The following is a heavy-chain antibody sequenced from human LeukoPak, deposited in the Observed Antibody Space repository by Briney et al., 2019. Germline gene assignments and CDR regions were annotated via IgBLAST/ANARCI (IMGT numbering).Heavy chain of an antibody. Sequence: ASVKVSCKTSGYTFTGYYIHWVRQAPGQGLEWMGWIDPNSGGTNYAQKFQGRVTMTRDTCISTAYMELSRLTSADTAVYRCATPSSSSWYGFDPWGQGTLVTVSS. J-gene: IGHJ5*02. CDR2: IDPNSGGT. D-gene: IGHD6-13*01. CDR3: ATPSSSSWYGFDP. CDR1: GYTFTGYY. V-gene: IGHV1-2*02.